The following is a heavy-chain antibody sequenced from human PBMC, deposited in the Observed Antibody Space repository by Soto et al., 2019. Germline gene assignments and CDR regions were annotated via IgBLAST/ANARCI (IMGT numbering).Heavy chain of an antibody. V-gene: IGHV1-69*06. D-gene: IGHD4-17*01. Sequence: SVKVSCKASGGTFSSYAISWVRQAPGQGLEWMGGIIPIFGTANYAQKFQGRVTITADKSTSTAYMELSSLRSEDTAVYYCARDPDYGDYDGVFDYWGQGTLVTVSS. CDR1: GGTFSSYA. CDR2: IIPIFGTA. J-gene: IGHJ4*02. CDR3: ARDPDYGDYDGVFDY.